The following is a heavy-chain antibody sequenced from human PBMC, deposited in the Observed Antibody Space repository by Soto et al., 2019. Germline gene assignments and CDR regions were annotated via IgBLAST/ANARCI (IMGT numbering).Heavy chain of an antibody. CDR1: GYSFTNYF. J-gene: IGHJ5*02. Sequence: QVQLVQSGAEVKEPGASAMLSCKASGYSFTNYFIHWVRQAPGQGLEWMGLISPIGGSTTYAQKFQGSITLTRDTSTTTVYMEVSRLRSEDTAVYYCARDLTVTHWFDTWGQGTLVTVSS. D-gene: IGHD1-20*01. CDR3: ARDLTVTHWFDT. V-gene: IGHV1-46*01. CDR2: ISPIGGST.